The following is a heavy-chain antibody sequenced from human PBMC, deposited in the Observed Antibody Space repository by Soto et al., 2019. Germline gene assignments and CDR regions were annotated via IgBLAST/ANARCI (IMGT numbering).Heavy chain of an antibody. CDR2: INQSGST. Sequence: QVQLQQWGAGLLKPSETLSLTCTVSGGSFSGYYWSWIRQPPGKGLEWIGEINQSGSTNYNPSLNGRVITSVDTSKHQFSLKLSSVTAADTAVYYCARYSTAQWELGFMAFDIWGQGTMVTVSS. V-gene: IGHV4-34*01. CDR3: ARYSTAQWELGFMAFDI. CDR1: GGSFSGYY. D-gene: IGHD1-26*01. J-gene: IGHJ3*02.